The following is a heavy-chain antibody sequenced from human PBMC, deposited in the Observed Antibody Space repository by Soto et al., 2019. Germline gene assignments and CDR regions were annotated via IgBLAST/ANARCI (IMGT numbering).Heavy chain of an antibody. V-gene: IGHV3-23*01. D-gene: IGHD1-26*01. J-gene: IGHJ4*02. CDR2: ISSGGGSQ. CDR3: AKGDGRIVPRHFDY. CDR1: GFTFSDYA. Sequence: EVQLLESGGGLVQPGGSLRLSCVASGFTFSDYAMGWVRQAPGKGLGWVSGISSGGGSQYYVDSVKGRFTISSDNSKITLFLQMNSLRAEDTAVYYCAKGDGRIVPRHFDYWGQGTLVTVSS.